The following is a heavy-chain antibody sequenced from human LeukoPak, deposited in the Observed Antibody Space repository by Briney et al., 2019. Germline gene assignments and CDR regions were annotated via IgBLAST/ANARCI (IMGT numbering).Heavy chain of an antibody. Sequence: ASVKVSCKASGGTFSSYAISWVRQAPGQGLEWMGRIIPILGIANYAQKFQGRVTITADKSTSTAYMELSSLRSEDTAVYYCARGRGLWSSYYTSLLRPPYNWFDPWGQGTLVTVSS. D-gene: IGHD3-3*01. CDR2: IIPILGIA. J-gene: IGHJ5*02. CDR3: ARGRGLWSSYYTSLLRPPYNWFDP. CDR1: GGTFSSYA. V-gene: IGHV1-69*04.